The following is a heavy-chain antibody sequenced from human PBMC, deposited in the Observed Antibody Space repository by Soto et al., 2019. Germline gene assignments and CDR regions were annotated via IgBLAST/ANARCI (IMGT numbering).Heavy chain of an antibody. CDR3: AKDTQLRYFDWLTRDGYTDY. J-gene: IGHJ4*02. Sequence: ESGGGVVQPGRSLRLSCAASGFTFSSYGMHWVRQAPGKGLEWVAVISYDGSNKYYADSVKGRFTISRDNSKNTLYLQMNSLRAEDTAVYYCAKDTQLRYFDWLTRDGYTDYWGQGTLVTVSS. V-gene: IGHV3-30*18. CDR1: GFTFSSYG. CDR2: ISYDGSNK. D-gene: IGHD3-9*01.